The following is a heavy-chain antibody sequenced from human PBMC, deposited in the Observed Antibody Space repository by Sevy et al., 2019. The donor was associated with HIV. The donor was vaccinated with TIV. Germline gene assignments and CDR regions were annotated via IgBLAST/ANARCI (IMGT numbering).Heavy chain of an antibody. CDR3: ARGVTVAGPSTPGY. CDR1: GGYTFTDYY. D-gene: IGHD6-19*01. CDR2: INPNSGGT. Sequence: ASVKVSCKAYGGYTFTDYYMHWVRQAPGQGLEWMGWINPNSGGTNYAQKFQGRVTMTRDTSISTAYMELSRLKSDDTAVYYCARGVTVAGPSTPGYWGQGTLVTVSS. V-gene: IGHV1-2*02. J-gene: IGHJ4*02.